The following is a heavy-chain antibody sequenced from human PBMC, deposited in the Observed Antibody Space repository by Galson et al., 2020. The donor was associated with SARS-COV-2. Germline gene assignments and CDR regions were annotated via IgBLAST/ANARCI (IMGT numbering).Heavy chain of an antibody. J-gene: IGHJ4*02. CDR1: GYFISSGYY. Sequence: SETLSLTCVVSGYFISSGYYWGWIRQPPGKGLEWIGSIYHSGSTYYNPSLKSRVTISIDTSKNQFSLKLSSVTAADTAVYYCARWLDYWGQGILVTVSS. CDR3: ARWLDY. V-gene: IGHV4-38-2*01. CDR2: IYHSGST. D-gene: IGHD5-12*01.